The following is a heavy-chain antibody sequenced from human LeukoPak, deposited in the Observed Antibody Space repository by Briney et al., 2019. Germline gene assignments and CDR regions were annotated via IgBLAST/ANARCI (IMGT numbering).Heavy chain of an antibody. Sequence: SSETLSLTCTVSGGSISSYYWSWIRQPPGKGLEWIGYIYYSGSTNYNPSLKSRVTISVDTSKNQFSLKLSSVTAADTAVYYCARVDDSSGYSFLGDAFDIWGQGTMVTVSS. CDR3: ARVDDSSGYSFLGDAFDI. CDR2: IYYSGST. D-gene: IGHD3-22*01. J-gene: IGHJ3*02. CDR1: GGSISSYY. V-gene: IGHV4-59*01.